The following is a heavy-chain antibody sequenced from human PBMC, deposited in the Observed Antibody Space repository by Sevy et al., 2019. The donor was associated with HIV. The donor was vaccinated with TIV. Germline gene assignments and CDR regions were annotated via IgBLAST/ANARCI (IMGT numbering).Heavy chain of an antibody. CDR2: MNTDGSST. CDR3: ATPRFDF. J-gene: IGHJ4*02. V-gene: IGHV3-74*01. CDR1: GFDFSSHW. Sequence: LQLGGSLRLSCEASGFDFSSHWMQWVRQAPGKGLVWVSRMNTDGSSTNSADSVKGRFTISRDKAKNTLYLEMNNLRDEDTALYYCATPRFDFWGPGTLVTVSS.